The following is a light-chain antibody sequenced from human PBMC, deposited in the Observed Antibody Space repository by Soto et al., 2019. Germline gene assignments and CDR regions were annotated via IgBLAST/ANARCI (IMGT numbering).Light chain of an antibody. CDR1: QSVSSN. Sequence: EIVLTQSPPTLSVSPVERATLTCRASQSVSSNLTWYQQKPGHAPRLLIYYASSRATTSPARFSGSGSATAFTLTTSSLEPADCAVYYCLQRNTWPLTFGGGTKVDIK. CDR3: LQRNTWPLT. CDR2: YAS. J-gene: IGKJ4*01. V-gene: IGKV3-11*01.